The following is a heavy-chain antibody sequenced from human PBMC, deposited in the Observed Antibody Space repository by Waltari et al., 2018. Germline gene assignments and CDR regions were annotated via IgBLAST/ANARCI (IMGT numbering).Heavy chain of an antibody. CDR2: IIPIFGTA. V-gene: IGHV1-69*01. D-gene: IGHD6-13*01. CDR3: ARVPTPYSSSWYYFDY. CDR1: GGTFSSFA. Sequence: QVQLVQSGAEVKKPGSSVKVSCKASGGTFSSFAISWVGQAPGQGLEWMGGIIPIFGTANYAQKFQGRVTITADESTSTAYMELSSLRSEDTAVYYCARVPTPYSSSWYYFDYWGQGTLVTVSS. J-gene: IGHJ4*02.